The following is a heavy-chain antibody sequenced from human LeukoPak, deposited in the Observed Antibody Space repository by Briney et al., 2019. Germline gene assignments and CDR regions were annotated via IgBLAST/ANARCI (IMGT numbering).Heavy chain of an antibody. CDR3: ARGTYYYDSSGANDY. V-gene: IGHV1-2*02. D-gene: IGHD3-22*01. CDR2: MNPNTGTT. J-gene: IGHJ4*02. Sequence: ASVKVSCKASGYTFNGYYIHWVRRAPGQGLEWVGWMNPNTGTTKYGQTLQDRVIMTRDTSISTAYMELSRLRSDDTAVYYCARGTYYYDSSGANDYWGQGTLVTVSS. CDR1: GYTFNGYY.